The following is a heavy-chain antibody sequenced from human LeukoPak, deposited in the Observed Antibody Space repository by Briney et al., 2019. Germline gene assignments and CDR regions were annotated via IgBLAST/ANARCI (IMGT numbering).Heavy chain of an antibody. V-gene: IGHV3-23*01. J-gene: IGHJ4*02. CDR1: GFPFSSYA. Sequence: GGSLRLSCAASGFPFSSYAMNWVRQAPGKGLEWVSVIAGSDGFTQYADSVEGRFTISRDNSKNTVYLQMNRLRVEDTALYYCVRSLGYWGQGTLVTVSS. CDR3: VRSLGY. CDR2: IAGSDGFT.